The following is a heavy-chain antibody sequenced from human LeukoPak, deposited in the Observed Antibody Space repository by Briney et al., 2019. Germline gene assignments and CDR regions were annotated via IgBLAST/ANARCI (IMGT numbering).Heavy chain of an antibody. CDR2: IYYSGST. J-gene: IGHJ6*02. Sequence: SETLCLTCTGSGVSISSYYLSWIRQPPGKGLEWIGNIYYSGSTNYNPSLKSRVTISVDTSKTQHSLKLSSVTAADTAVYYCARDGYRGGDSWYYGMDVWGQGTTVTVSS. CDR1: GVSISSYY. D-gene: IGHD2-21*01. CDR3: ARDGYRGGDSWYYGMDV. V-gene: IGHV4-59*01.